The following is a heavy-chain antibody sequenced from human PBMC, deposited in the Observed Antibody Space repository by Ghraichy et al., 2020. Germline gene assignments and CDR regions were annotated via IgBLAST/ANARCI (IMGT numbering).Heavy chain of an antibody. D-gene: IGHD7-27*01. Sequence: GGSLRLSCVASGFTLSNHWMAWVRQAPGKGLEWVANINQDGSEIYYTDSVKGRFTISRDNAKNSQYLQMNRLRVEDTAVFFCARVTNWGEYSSWGHGTAVIVSS. CDR3: ARVTNWGEYSS. J-gene: IGHJ5*01. CDR1: GFTLSNHW. V-gene: IGHV3-7*01. CDR2: INQDGSEI.